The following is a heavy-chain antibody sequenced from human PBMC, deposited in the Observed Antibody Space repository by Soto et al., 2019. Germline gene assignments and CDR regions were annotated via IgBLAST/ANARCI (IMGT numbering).Heavy chain of an antibody. V-gene: IGHV2-70*01. Sequence: SGPPLVNPTQALTLTCSFSWLSLSTRGMCVSWIRQPPGKALEWLALIDWDDDKYYSTSLKTRLTISKDTSKNQVVLTMTNMDPVDTATYYCARIIYYYDSSGYDYWGQGTLVTVSS. J-gene: IGHJ4*02. CDR1: WLSLSTRGMC. CDR2: IDWDDDK. CDR3: ARIIYYYDSSGYDY. D-gene: IGHD3-22*01.